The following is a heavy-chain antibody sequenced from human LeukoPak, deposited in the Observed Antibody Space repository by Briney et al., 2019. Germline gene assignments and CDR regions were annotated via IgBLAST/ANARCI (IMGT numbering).Heavy chain of an antibody. CDR3: ASSPPVPGGVDD. V-gene: IGHV3-48*03. Sequence: GGSLRLSCAASGFTFSSYEMNWVRQAPGKGLEGVSYIDSDGSIIYYADSVKGRFAISRDNAKNSLYLQMNSLRAEDTAVYYCASSPPVPGGVDDWGQGTLVTVSS. D-gene: IGHD1-1*01. CDR2: IDSDGSII. J-gene: IGHJ4*02. CDR1: GFTFSSYE.